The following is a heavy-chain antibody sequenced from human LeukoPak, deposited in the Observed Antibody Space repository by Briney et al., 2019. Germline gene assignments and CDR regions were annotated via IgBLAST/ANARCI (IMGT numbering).Heavy chain of an antibody. J-gene: IGHJ3*02. CDR2: ISSSSSYI. Sequence: GGSLRLSCAASGFTFSSYSMNWVRQAPGKGLEWVSSISSSSSYIYYADSAKGRFTISRDNAKNSLYLQMNSLRAEDTAVYYCARGNKGVYYDFWSGYYPTNQDDAFDIWGQGTMVTVSS. CDR1: GFTFSSYS. V-gene: IGHV3-21*01. D-gene: IGHD3-3*01. CDR3: ARGNKGVYYDFWSGYYPTNQDDAFDI.